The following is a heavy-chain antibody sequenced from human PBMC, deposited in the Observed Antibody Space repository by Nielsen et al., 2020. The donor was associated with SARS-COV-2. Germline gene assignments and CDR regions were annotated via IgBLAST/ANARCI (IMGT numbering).Heavy chain of an antibody. CDR2: IYSGGST. J-gene: IGHJ4*02. CDR3: ARDRGINSGYKYYFDY. V-gene: IGHV3-66*01. Sequence: GESLRLSCAASGFTVSSNYMSWVRQAPGKGLEWVSVIYSGGSTYYADSVKGRFTISRDNSKNTLYLQMNSLRAEDTAVYYCARDRGINSGYKYYFDYWGQGTLVTVSS. CDR1: GFTVSSNY. D-gene: IGHD3-22*01.